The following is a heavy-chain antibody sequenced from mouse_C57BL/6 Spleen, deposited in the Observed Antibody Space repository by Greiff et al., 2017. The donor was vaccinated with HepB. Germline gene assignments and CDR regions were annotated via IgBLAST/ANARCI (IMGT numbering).Heavy chain of an antibody. CDR2: IDPENGDT. Sequence: VQLQQSGAELVRPGASVKLSCTASGFNIKDDYMHWVKQRPEQGLEWIGWIDPENGDTEYASKFQGKATITADTSSNTAYLQLSSLTSEDTAVYYCTTPSYYYGSSSGFDYWGQGTTLTVSS. J-gene: IGHJ2*01. CDR3: TTPSYYYGSSSGFDY. CDR1: GFNIKDDY. V-gene: IGHV14-4*01. D-gene: IGHD1-1*01.